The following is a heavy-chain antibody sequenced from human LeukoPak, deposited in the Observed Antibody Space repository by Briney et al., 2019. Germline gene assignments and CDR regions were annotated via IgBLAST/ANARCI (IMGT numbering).Heavy chain of an antibody. CDR1: GGSFSGYY. D-gene: IGHD4-17*01. CDR3: ARLGDLDY. J-gene: IGHJ4*02. CDR2: INHSGST. Sequence: SETLSLTCAVYGGSFSGYYWSWIRQPPGKGLEWIGEINHSGSTNYNPSLKSRVTISVDTSKNQFSLKLSSVTAADTAVYYCARLGDLDYWGQGTLVTVSS. V-gene: IGHV4-34*01.